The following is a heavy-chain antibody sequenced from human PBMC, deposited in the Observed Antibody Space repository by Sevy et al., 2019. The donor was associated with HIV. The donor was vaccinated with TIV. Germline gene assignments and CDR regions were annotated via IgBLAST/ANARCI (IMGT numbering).Heavy chain of an antibody. V-gene: IGHV3-33*01. D-gene: IGHD2-2*03. CDR2: IWYDGSNK. CDR1: GFTFSSYG. Sequence: GGSLRLSCAASGFTFSSYGMHRVRQAPRKGLEWVAVIWYDGSNKYYADSVKGRFTISRDNSKNTLYLQMNSLRAEDTAVYYCARDGYCSSTSCYYYYGMDVWGQGTTVTVSS. CDR3: ARDGYCSSTSCYYYYGMDV. J-gene: IGHJ6*02.